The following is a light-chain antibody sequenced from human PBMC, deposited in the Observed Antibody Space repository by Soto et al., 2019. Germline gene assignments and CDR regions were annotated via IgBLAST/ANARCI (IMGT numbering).Light chain of an antibody. CDR1: QSISSY. CDR2: AAS. J-gene: IGKJ4*01. V-gene: IGKV1-39*01. Sequence: DIPMTQSPSSLSASVGDRVTITCRASQSISSYLNWYQHKPGKAPKLLIYAASTLRSGVPSRFSGSGSGTDFTLTISSLQPGDFATYYCQQSYSTPPLTFGGGTKVEIK. CDR3: QQSYSTPPLT.